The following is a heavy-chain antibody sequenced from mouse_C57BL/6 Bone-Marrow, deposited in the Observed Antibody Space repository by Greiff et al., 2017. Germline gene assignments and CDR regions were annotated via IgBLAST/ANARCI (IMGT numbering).Heavy chain of an antibody. J-gene: IGHJ4*01. CDR3: ARDYSDY. CDR2: ISDGGSYT. CDR1: GFTFSSYA. V-gene: IGHV5-4*01. D-gene: IGHD2-1*01. Sequence: EVKLMESGGGLVKPGGSLTLSCAASGFTFSSYAMSWVRQTPEKRLEWVATISDGGSYTYYPDNVKGRFTISRDNAKNNLYLQMSHLKSEDTAMYYCARDYSDYWGQGTSVTVSS.